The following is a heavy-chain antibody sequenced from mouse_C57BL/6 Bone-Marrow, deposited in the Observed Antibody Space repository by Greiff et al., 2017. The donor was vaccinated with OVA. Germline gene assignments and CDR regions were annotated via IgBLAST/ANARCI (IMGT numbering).Heavy chain of an antibody. CDR2: ISSGGSYT. CDR1: GFTFSSYG. V-gene: IGHV5-6*01. Sequence: EVQVVESGGDLVKPGGSLKLSCAASGFTFSSYGMSWVRQTPDKRLEWVATISSGGSYTYYPDSVKGRFTISRDNAKNTLYLQMSSLKSEDTAMYYCARQGLSSYYAMDYWGQGTSVTVSS. J-gene: IGHJ4*01. D-gene: IGHD3-1*01. CDR3: ARQGLSSYYAMDY.